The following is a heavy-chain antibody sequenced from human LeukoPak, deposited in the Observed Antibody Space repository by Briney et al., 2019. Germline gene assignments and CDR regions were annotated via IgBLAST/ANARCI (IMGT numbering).Heavy chain of an antibody. CDR1: GYTFTTYA. CDR3: ARELLITRTWFDP. V-gene: IGHV7-4-1*02. Sequence: ASVKVSCKATGYTFTTYAMNWVRQAPGQGLEWMGWINTNTGNPTYAQGFTGRFVFSLDTSVSTAYLQISSLKAEDTAVYYCARELLITRTWFDPWGQGTLVTVSS. D-gene: IGHD3-22*01. J-gene: IGHJ5*02. CDR2: INTNTGNP.